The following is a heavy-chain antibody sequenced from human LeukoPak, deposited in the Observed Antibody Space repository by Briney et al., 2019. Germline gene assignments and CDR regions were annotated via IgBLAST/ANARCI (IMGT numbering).Heavy chain of an antibody. V-gene: IGHV3-13*03. Sequence: GGSLRLSCAACGFTFSSYDMHWVRQATGKGLEWVSAIGTAGDTYYPGSVKGQFTISRENAKNSLYLQMSSLRAGDTAVYYCARDLYWNDYVWGSYRWSMDVWGKGTTVTVSS. CDR3: ARDLYWNDYVWGSYRWSMDV. CDR2: IGTAGDT. J-gene: IGHJ6*04. CDR1: GFTFSSYD. D-gene: IGHD3-16*02.